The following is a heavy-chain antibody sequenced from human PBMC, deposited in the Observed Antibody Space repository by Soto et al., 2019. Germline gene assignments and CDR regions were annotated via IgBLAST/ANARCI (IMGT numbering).Heavy chain of an antibody. CDR1: GFTFSSYA. CDR2: ISGSGGST. Sequence: PGGSLRLSCAASGFTFSSYAMSWVRQAPGKGLEWVSAISGSGGSTYYADSVRGRFSISRDNSKNTLYLQMSSLRAEDTAVYYCAKGGSSSWPYFDYWGQGSLVTVSS. CDR3: AKGGSSSWPYFDY. D-gene: IGHD6-13*01. J-gene: IGHJ4*02. V-gene: IGHV3-23*01.